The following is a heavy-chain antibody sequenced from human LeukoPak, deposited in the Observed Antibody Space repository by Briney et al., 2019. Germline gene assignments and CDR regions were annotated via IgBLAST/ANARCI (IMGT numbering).Heavy chain of an antibody. J-gene: IGHJ4*02. Sequence: GGSLRLSCAASGFTFSSYWMSWVRQAPGKGLEWVANIKQDGSEKYYVDSVKGRFTISRDNAKNSLYLQMNSLRAEDTAVYYCARSWVGATRKFDYWGQGTLVTVSS. D-gene: IGHD1-26*01. CDR3: ARSWVGATRKFDY. V-gene: IGHV3-7*01. CDR2: IKQDGSEK. CDR1: GFTFSSYW.